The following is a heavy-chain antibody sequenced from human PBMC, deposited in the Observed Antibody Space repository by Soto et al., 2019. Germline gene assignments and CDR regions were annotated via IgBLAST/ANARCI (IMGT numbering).Heavy chain of an antibody. CDR1: GFTFSSYA. D-gene: IGHD6-6*01. J-gene: IGHJ6*03. CDR3: AKAGLGFADYYYYMDV. V-gene: IGHV3-23*01. Sequence: GSLRLSCAASGFTFSSYAMSWVRQAPGKGLEWVSAISGSGGSTYYADSVKGRFTISRDNSKNTLYLQMNSLRAEDTAVYYCAKAGLGFADYYYYMDVWGKGTTVTVSS. CDR2: ISGSGGST.